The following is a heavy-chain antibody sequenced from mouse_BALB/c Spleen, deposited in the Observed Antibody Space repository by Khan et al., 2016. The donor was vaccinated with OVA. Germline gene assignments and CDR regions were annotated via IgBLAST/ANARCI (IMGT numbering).Heavy chain of an antibody. V-gene: IGHV5-6*01. CDR2: ISSGGSYT. D-gene: IGHD1-1*01. CDR1: GFIFSTYG. Sequence: EVQLQESGGDLVKPEGSLKLSCAASGFIFSTYGMSWVRQTPDKRLEWVATISSGGSYTYYPDSVQGRFTISRDNAKNTLYLQMSSLKSEDTAMFYCARLAYYYDSEGFAYWGQGILVTVSA. J-gene: IGHJ3*01. CDR3: ARLAYYYDSEGFAY.